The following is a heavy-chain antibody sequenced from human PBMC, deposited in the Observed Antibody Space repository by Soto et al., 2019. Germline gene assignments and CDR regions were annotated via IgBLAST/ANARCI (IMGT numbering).Heavy chain of an antibody. CDR1: GFTFSHYP. CDR2: ISYDGSNK. J-gene: IGHJ4*02. CDR3: ARDRGGSYYFDY. D-gene: IGHD1-26*01. V-gene: IGHV3-30-3*01. Sequence: VQLVESGGGVVQPGRSLRLSCAPSGFTFSHYPMPWVRQAPGRGLEWVADISYDGSNKDYADSVKGRFTISRDNSKNTVYLQMNSLRAEDTAVYYCARDRGGSYYFDYWGQGTLVTVSS.